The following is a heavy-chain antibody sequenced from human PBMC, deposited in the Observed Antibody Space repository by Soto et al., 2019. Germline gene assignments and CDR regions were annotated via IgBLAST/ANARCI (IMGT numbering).Heavy chain of an antibody. CDR2: IYYSGST. J-gene: IGHJ4*02. Sequence: SETLSLTCTVSGGSISSGDYYWSWIRQPPGKGLEWIGYIYYSGSTYYNPSLKSRVTISVDTSKNQFSLKLSSVTAADTAVYYCARVSDSSGWTSDYWGQGTMGIVSA. D-gene: IGHD6-19*01. CDR1: GGSISSGDYY. V-gene: IGHV4-30-4*01. CDR3: ARVSDSSGWTSDY.